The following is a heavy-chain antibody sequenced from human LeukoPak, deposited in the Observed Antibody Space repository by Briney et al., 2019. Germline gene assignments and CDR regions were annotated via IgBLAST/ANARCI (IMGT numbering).Heavy chain of an antibody. CDR2: IYYGGST. V-gene: IGHV4-59*12. Sequence: SETLSLTCSVSGGSISGYSWSWIRQPPGKGLEWIGDIYYGGSTNHNPSLRSRVTMSVDTSKNQFSLNLSSVTAADTAAYYCARWSSGGDYWGQGTLVTVSS. CDR1: GGSISGYS. D-gene: IGHD6-19*01. CDR3: ARWSSGGDY. J-gene: IGHJ4*02.